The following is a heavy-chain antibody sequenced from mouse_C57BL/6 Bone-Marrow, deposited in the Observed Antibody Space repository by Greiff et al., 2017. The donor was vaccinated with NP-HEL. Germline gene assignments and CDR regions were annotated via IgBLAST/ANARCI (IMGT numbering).Heavy chain of an antibody. Sequence: QVQLQQSGAELVMPGASVKLSCKASGYTFTSYWMHWVKQRPGQGLEWIGEIDPSDSYTNYNQKFKGKSTLTVDKSSSTAYMQLSSLTSEDSAVYYCARRHYYGRGGFAYWGQGTLVTVSA. D-gene: IGHD1-1*01. CDR3: ARRHYYGRGGFAY. CDR2: IDPSDSYT. V-gene: IGHV1-69*01. CDR1: GYTFTSYW. J-gene: IGHJ3*01.